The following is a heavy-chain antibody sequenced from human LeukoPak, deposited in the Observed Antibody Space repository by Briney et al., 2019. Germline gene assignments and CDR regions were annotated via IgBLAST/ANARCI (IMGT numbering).Heavy chain of an antibody. CDR1: GYSFTSYW. CDR2: IYPGDSDT. CDR3: ARHACYGSGPRECFPPAIINWFDP. J-gene: IGHJ5*02. Sequence: GESLKISCKGSGYSFTSYWIGWVRQMPGKGLEWMGIIYPGDSDTRYSPSFQGQVTISADKSISTAYLQWSSLKASDTAMYYCARHACYGSGPRECFPPAIINWFDPWGQGTLVTVSS. D-gene: IGHD3-10*01. V-gene: IGHV5-51*01.